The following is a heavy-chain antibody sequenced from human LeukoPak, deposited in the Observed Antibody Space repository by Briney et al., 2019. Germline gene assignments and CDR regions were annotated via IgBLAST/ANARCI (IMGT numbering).Heavy chain of an antibody. CDR3: ARDQGYYDILTGYYNGWFDP. Sequence: YPSETLSLTCTVSGCSISSYYWSWIRQPPGKGLEWIGYIYYSGSTNYNPSLKSRVTISVDTSKNQFSLKLSSVTAADTAVYYCARDQGYYDILTGYYNGWFDPWGQGTLVTVSS. CDR1: GCSISSYY. J-gene: IGHJ5*02. D-gene: IGHD3-9*01. V-gene: IGHV4-59*01. CDR2: IYYSGST.